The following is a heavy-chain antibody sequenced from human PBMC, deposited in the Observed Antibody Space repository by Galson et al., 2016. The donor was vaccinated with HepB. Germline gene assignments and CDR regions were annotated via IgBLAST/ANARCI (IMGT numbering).Heavy chain of an antibody. CDR2: TFYRSKWHN. Sequence: CAISGDSVSGNSVAWNWIRQSPSRGLEWLGRTFYRSKWHNEYAVSVKSRITITPDTSKNQFSLQLNSVTPEDTAVYYCASFRDYYYGMDVWGQGTLVTVS. V-gene: IGHV6-1*01. CDR3: ASFRDYYYGMDV. J-gene: IGHJ6*02. CDR1: GDSVSGNSVA.